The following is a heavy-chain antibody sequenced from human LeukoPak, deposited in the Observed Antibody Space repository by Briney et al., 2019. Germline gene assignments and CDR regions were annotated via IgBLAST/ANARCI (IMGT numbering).Heavy chain of an antibody. CDR3: ASDLVTVTKGFDI. V-gene: IGHV4-59*11. CDR1: GDSFSSHY. Sequence: SETLSLTCAVSGDSFSSHYWTWIRQSPGTGLEWIGYISHIGRTNYNPSLKSRVTISIDTSKNQFSLKLRSVTAADTAVYYCASDLVTVTKGFDIWGQGTVVSVSS. CDR2: ISHIGRT. J-gene: IGHJ3*02. D-gene: IGHD4-17*01.